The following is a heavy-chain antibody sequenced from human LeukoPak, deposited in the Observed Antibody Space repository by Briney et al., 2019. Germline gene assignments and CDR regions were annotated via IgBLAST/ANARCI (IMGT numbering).Heavy chain of an antibody. Sequence: GRSLRLSCAASGFTFSSYGMHWVRQAPGKGLEWVAVIWYDGSNKYYADSVKGRFTISRDNSKNTLYLQMNSLRAEDTAVYYCARDYYDSSGYYINWGQGTLVTVSS. V-gene: IGHV3-33*01. CDR2: IWYDGSNK. CDR3: ARDYYDSSGYYIN. CDR1: GFTFSSYG. J-gene: IGHJ4*02. D-gene: IGHD3-22*01.